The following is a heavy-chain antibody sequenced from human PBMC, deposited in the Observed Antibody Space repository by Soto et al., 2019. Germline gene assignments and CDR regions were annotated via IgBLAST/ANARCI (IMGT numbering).Heavy chain of an antibody. Sequence: GGSLRLSCAASGFTFSSYSMNWVRQAPGKGLEWVSSISSSSSYIYYADSVKGRFTISSDNAKNSLYLEMTSLRAEETSVYYCASDYNRSSYAPVWAYTGSYGMDVWGQGTTVTFSS. CDR3: ASDYNRSSYAPVWAYTGSYGMDV. CDR1: GFTFSSYS. J-gene: IGHJ6*02. D-gene: IGHD2-2*01. CDR2: ISSSSSYI. V-gene: IGHV3-21*01.